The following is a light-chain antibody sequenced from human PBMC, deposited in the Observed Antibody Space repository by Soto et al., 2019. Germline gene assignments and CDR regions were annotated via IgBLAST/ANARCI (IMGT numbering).Light chain of an antibody. CDR3: KQRSPWFT. Sequence: DIVLTQSPATLSLSPGDSATLSCRASQSISSSYLAWYQQKPGQAPRLLIYGASTRATGIQDRFSGSGSGTDFTLAIRRLEPEDSAVYDCKQRSPWFTFGGGTRLEIK. CDR2: GAS. V-gene: IGKV3D-20*02. CDR1: QSISSSY. J-gene: IGKJ5*01.